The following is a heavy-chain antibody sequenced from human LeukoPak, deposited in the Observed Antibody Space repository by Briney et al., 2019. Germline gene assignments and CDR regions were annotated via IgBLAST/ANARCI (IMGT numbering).Heavy chain of an antibody. V-gene: IGHV1-46*01. D-gene: IGHD1-7*01. CDR1: GYTFTHYY. CDR2: INPSGGST. CDR3: ARDEGPPRYNWNYGGPDF. J-gene: IGHJ4*02. Sequence: ASVKVSCKPSGYTFTHYYMHWVRQAPGQGLEWMGLINPSGGSTSYAQKFQGRVTLTRDTSTSTVYMELSSLSSEDTAVYYCARDEGPPRYNWNYGGPDFWSQGTLVTVLS.